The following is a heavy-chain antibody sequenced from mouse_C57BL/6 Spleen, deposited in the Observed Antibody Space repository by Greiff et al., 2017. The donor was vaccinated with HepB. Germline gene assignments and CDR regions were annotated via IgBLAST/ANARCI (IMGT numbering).Heavy chain of an antibody. CDR2: ILPSIGRT. D-gene: IGHD2-1*01. CDR3: ARGVYYGNYVPYAMDY. Sequence: QVQLKESGSELRSPGSSVKLSCKDFDSEVFPIAYMSWVRQKPGHGFEWIGGILPSIGRTIYGEKFEDKATLDADTLSNTAYLELNSLTSEDSAIYYCARGVYYGNYVPYAMDYWGQGTSVTVSS. V-gene: IGHV15-2*01. J-gene: IGHJ4*01. CDR1: DSEVFPIAY.